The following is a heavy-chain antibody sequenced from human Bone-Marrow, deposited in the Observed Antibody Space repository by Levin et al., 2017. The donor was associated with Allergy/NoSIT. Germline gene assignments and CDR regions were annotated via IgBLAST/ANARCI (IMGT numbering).Heavy chain of an antibody. J-gene: IGHJ5*02. CDR2: IKEDGSEK. Sequence: GGSLRLSCAASGFTFSNSWMSWVRQAPGKGLEWVANIKEDGSEKYYVDSVKGRFTISSDNAKNSLLVQMNSLRVEDTAVYYCARDQFRRATIGARWVDPWGQGTLVTVSS. D-gene: IGHD5-24*01. CDR3: ARDQFRRATIGARWVDP. V-gene: IGHV3-7*01. CDR1: GFTFSNSW.